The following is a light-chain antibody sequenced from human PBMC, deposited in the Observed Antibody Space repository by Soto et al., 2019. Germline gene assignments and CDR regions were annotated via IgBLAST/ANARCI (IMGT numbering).Light chain of an antibody. J-gene: IGKJ1*01. Sequence: DLQMTQSPSTLSASVGDRVTITCRASPSISSWLACYQQHPGTAPKLMIYKASSFESGVPSRFSGSVSGTEFTLTISSLQPDDFATYYCQQYNSYPRTFGQGTKVEIK. CDR2: KAS. CDR3: QQYNSYPRT. V-gene: IGKV1-5*03. CDR1: PSISSW.